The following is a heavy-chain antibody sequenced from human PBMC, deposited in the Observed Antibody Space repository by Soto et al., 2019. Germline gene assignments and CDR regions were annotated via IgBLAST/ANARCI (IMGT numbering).Heavy chain of an antibody. CDR1: GGSISSYY. CDR2: IYYSGST. V-gene: IGHV4-59*01. Sequence: SETLSLTCTVSGGSISSYYWSWIRQPPGKGLEWIGYIYYSGSTNYNPSLKSRVTISVDTSKNQFSLKLSSVTAADTAVYYCGRWYGYGSGESIDAFDIWGQGTLLTVSS. CDR3: GRWYGYGSGESIDAFDI. D-gene: IGHD3-16*01. J-gene: IGHJ3*02.